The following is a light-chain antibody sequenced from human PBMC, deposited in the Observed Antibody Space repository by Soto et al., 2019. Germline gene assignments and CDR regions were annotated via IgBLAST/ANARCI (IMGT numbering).Light chain of an antibody. Sequence: DIQMTQSPSTLSASVGDRVTITCRASQSISSWLAWYQQKPGKAPKLLIYDASSLESGVPSRFSGSGSGTDFTLTISSLAPEDFAIYYCQQRGTWPRVTFGGGTKVEIK. CDR3: QQRGTWPRVT. J-gene: IGKJ4*01. CDR1: QSISSW. CDR2: DAS. V-gene: IGKV1-5*01.